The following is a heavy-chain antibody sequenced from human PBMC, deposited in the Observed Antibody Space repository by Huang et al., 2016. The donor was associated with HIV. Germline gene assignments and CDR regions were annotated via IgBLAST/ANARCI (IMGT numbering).Heavy chain of an antibody. CDR1: GGSIRSSDYH. Sequence: QLLLQESGPGLVKPSEALALTCAVSGGSIRSSDYHWGWIRQPPGKGLEWIGSIYYNGSTHYSPSRKSRVTRAVDTSKNLFFLNLTSMTAADTAVYYCARHREGPVAYYSGWGSHLNYMDVWGRGRTVVVSS. J-gene: IGHJ6*03. CDR3: ARHREGPVAYYSGWGSHLNYMDV. D-gene: IGHD3-10*01. CDR2: IYYNGST. V-gene: IGHV4-39*01.